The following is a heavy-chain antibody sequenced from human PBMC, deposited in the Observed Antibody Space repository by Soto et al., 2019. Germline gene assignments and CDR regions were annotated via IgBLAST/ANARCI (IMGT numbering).Heavy chain of an antibody. J-gene: IGHJ4*02. Sequence: GGSLRLSCAASGFTFDDYAMHWVRQAPGKGLEWVSGISWNSGSIGYADSVKGRFTISRDNAKNSLYLQMNSLRAEDTALYCCAKGSGYRYYFDYWGQGTLVTVSS. CDR3: AKGSGYRYYFDY. D-gene: IGHD5-12*01. CDR1: GFTFDDYA. V-gene: IGHV3-9*01. CDR2: ISWNSGSI.